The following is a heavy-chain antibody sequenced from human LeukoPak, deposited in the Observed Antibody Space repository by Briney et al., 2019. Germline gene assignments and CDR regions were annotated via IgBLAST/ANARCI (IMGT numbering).Heavy chain of an antibody. V-gene: IGHV1-69*13. CDR2: IIPIFGTA. Sequence: ASVKVSCKASGGTFSSYAISWVRQAPGQGLEWMGGIIPIFGTANYAQKFQGRVTITADESTSTAYMELSSLRSEDTAVYYCARDSPSYYYDSSGYINWGQGTLVTVSS. D-gene: IGHD3-22*01. CDR3: ARDSPSYYYDSSGYIN. CDR1: GGTFSSYA. J-gene: IGHJ4*02.